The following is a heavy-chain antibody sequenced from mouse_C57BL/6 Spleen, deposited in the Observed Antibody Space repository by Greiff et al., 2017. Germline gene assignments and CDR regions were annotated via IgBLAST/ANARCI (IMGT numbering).Heavy chain of an antibody. V-gene: IGHV1-59*01. J-gene: IGHJ4*01. CDR3: ASGEYGNYDGYYAMDY. CDR2: IDPSDSYT. CDR1: GYTFTSYW. D-gene: IGHD2-1*01. Sequence: VQLQQPGAELVRPGTSVKLSCKASGYTFTSYWMHWVKQRPGQGLEWIGVIDPSDSYTNYNQKFKGKATLTVDTSSSTAYMQLSSLTSEDSAVYYCASGEYGNYDGYYAMDYWGQGTSVTVSS.